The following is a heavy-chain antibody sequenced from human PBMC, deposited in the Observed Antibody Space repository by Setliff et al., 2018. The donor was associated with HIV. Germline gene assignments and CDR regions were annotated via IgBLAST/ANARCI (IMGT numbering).Heavy chain of an antibody. CDR3: ARDIVGATTYRSL. D-gene: IGHD1-26*01. CDR2: VNPHNGDT. CDR1: GYDFNGYY. J-gene: IGHJ4*02. V-gene: IGHV1-2*02. Sequence: ASVKVSCKASGYDFNGYYIHWVRQAPGQGLECMGWVNPHNGDTNYAQDFQGRVTMTSDTSIITAYMELTSLGSDDTAVYYCARDIVGATTYRSLWGQGTLVTVSS.